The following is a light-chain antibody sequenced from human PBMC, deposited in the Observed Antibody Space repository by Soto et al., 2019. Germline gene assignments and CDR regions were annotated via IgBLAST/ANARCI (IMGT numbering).Light chain of an antibody. Sequence: QSALTQPRSVSGSPGQSVTISCTGTSSDVGGYNYVSWYQQHPGKAPKLMIYDVSKWPSGVADRFSGSKSGNTASLTISGLQAEDEADYYCCSYAGNSLWVFGGGTKLTVL. CDR1: SSDVGGYNY. CDR3: CSYAGNSLWV. V-gene: IGLV2-11*01. CDR2: DVS. J-gene: IGLJ3*02.